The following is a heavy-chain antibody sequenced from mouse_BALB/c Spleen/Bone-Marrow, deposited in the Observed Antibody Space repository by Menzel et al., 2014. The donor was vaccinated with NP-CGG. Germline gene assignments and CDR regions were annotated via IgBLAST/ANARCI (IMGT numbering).Heavy chain of an antibody. Sequence: LQQSGSELVRPGASVKLSCKASGYTFTSYWMHWVKQRHGQGLEWIGNVYPGNDNSNYDEKFKSKGTLTVDTSSSTAYMHLSSPTSEDSAVYYCTRSGGSYNFAYWGQGTLVTVSA. CDR1: GYTFTSYW. CDR3: TRSGGSYNFAY. D-gene: IGHD1-1*02. J-gene: IGHJ3*01. V-gene: IGHV1S22*01. CDR2: VYPGNDNS.